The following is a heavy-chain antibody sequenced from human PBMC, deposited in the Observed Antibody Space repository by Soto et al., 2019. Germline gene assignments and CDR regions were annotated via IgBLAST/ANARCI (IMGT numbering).Heavy chain of an antibody. CDR2: ISGSGGST. D-gene: IGHD3-9*01. Sequence: GGSLRLSCAASGFTFSSYAMNWVRQAPGKGLEWVSAISGSGGSTYYADSVKGRFTISRDNSKNTLYLQMNSLRAGDTAVYYCATIRPLRYFDWLSYPGTFDYWGQGTLVTVSS. J-gene: IGHJ4*02. CDR1: GFTFSSYA. V-gene: IGHV3-23*01. CDR3: ATIRPLRYFDWLSYPGTFDY.